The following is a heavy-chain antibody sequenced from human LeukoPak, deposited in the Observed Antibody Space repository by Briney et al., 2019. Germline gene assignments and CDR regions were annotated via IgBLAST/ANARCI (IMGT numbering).Heavy chain of an antibody. CDR1: GFTFSSYS. D-gene: IGHD2-15*01. CDR2: ISSRRSYI. V-gene: IGHV3-21*01. Sequence: GGSLRLSCAASGFTFSSYSMNWVRQAPGKGLEWVSSISSRRSYIYYADSVKGRFTISRDNAKNSLYLQMNSLRAEDTAVYYCARRKNPDCSGGSCHSRYYGMDVWGQGTTVTVSS. CDR3: ARRKNPDCSGGSCHSRYYGMDV. J-gene: IGHJ6*02.